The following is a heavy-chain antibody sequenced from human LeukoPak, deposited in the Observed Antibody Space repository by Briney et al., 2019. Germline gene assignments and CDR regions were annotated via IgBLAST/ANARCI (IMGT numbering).Heavy chain of an antibody. Sequence: GGSLRLSCAASRFTFSDYYMSWIRQAPGKGLEWVSYISSSGSTIYYADSVKGRFTISRDNAKNSLYLQMNSLRAEDTAVYYCARDSHYYYYYMDVWGKGTTVTVSS. CDR3: ARDSHYYYYYMDV. V-gene: IGHV3-11*04. CDR2: ISSSGSTI. J-gene: IGHJ6*03. CDR1: RFTFSDYY.